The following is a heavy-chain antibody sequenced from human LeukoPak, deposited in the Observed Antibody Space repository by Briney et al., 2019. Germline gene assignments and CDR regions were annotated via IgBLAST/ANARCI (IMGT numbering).Heavy chain of an antibody. CDR1: GFTFSSHA. CDR2: ISRSGATT. D-gene: IGHD6-19*01. Sequence: PGGSLRLSCAASGFTFSSHATSWVRQAPGKGLEWVSSISRSGATTYYADSVKGRFTIIRDISKNTLSLQMNSLRAGDTAVYYCAKDLGYATGWYAFDYWGQGTLVTVSS. J-gene: IGHJ4*02. CDR3: AKDLGYATGWYAFDY. V-gene: IGHV3-23*01.